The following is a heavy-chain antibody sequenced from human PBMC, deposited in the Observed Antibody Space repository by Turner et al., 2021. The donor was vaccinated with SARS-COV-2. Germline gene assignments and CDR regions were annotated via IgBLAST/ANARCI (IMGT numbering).Heavy chain of an antibody. Sequence: QVQLVESGGGVVQPGRSLRLSCAASGFTFSSYGMHWVRQAPGKGLEWVAIIWYDGTNKYYADSVKGRFTISRDNSKNTLYLQMNSLRAEDTAEYYCARDPFSVTSGYGDYFYWGQGTLVTVSS. CDR1: GFTFSSYG. D-gene: IGHD4-17*01. V-gene: IGHV3-33*01. J-gene: IGHJ4*02. CDR3: ARDPFSVTSGYGDYFY. CDR2: IWYDGTNK.